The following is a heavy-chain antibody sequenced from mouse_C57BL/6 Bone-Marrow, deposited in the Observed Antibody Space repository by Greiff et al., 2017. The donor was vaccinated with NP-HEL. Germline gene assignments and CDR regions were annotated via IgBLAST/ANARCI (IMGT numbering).Heavy chain of an antibody. Sequence: VQLQQPGAELVKPGASVKMSCKASGYTFTSYWITWVKQRPGQGLEWIGDIYPGSGSTNYNEKFKSKATLTVDTSSSTAYMQLSSLTSEDSAVYYCARYGSSLRGFAYWGQGTLVTVSA. CDR3: ARYGSSLRGFAY. J-gene: IGHJ3*01. CDR1: GYTFTSYW. V-gene: IGHV1-55*01. CDR2: IYPGSGST. D-gene: IGHD1-1*01.